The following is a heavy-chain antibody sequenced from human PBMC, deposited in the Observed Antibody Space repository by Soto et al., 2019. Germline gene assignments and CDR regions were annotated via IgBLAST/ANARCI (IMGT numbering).Heavy chain of an antibody. J-gene: IGHJ4*02. D-gene: IGHD3-10*01. CDR2: IYYLGST. CDR1: GGSMSEYF. Sequence: SETLSLTCTVSGGSMSEYFWSWIRQSPGKGLEWIGYIYYLGSTYYNPSLKSRVTISVDTSKRQFSLRLTSVTAADTAVYYGARDGYDGSGSPYPAYGGPGSQVTVSS. V-gene: IGHV4-59*01. CDR3: ARDGYDGSGSPYPAY.